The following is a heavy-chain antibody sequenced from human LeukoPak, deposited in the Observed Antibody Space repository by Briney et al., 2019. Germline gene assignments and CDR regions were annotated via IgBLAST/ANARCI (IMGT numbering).Heavy chain of an antibody. V-gene: IGHV4-30-2*01. D-gene: IGHD2-2*02. CDR2: IYHSGST. CDR1: GGSISSGSYS. Sequence: SETLSLTCAVSGGSISSGSYSWSWIRQPPGKGLEWIGYIYHSGSTYYNPSLKSRVTMSVDTSKNQFSLKLSSVTAADTAVYYCARSYDCSSTSCYTDYYYYMDVWGKGTTVTVSS. J-gene: IGHJ6*03. CDR3: ARSYDCSSTSCYTDYYYYMDV.